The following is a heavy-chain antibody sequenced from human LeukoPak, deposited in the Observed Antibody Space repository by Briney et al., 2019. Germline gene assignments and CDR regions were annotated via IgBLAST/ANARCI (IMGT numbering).Heavy chain of an antibody. J-gene: IGHJ5*02. V-gene: IGHV1-8*02. CDR1: GGTFSSYA. D-gene: IGHD4-11*01. CDR3: ARGGLEYSNYVWFDP. CDR2: MNPNSGNT. Sequence: ASVKVSCKASGGTFSSYAISWVRQATGQGLEWMGWMNPNSGNTGYAQKFQGRVTMTRNTSISTAYMELSSLRSEDTAVYYCARGGLEYSNYVWFDPWGQGTLVTVSS.